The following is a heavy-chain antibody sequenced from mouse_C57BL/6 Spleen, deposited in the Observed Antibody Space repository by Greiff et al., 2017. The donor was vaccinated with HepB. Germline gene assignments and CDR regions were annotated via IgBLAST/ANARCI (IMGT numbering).Heavy chain of an antibody. D-gene: IGHD1-1*01. CDR2: IYPGDGDT. V-gene: IGHV1-82*01. CDR3: ARTEDYYGLAGFAY. Sequence: VQLQQSGPELVKPGASVKISCKASGYAFSSSWMNWVKQRPGKGLEWIGRIYPGDGDTNYNGKFKGKATLTADKSSSTAYMQRSSLTSEDSAVYFCARTEDYYGLAGFAYWGQGTLVTVAA. CDR1: GYAFSSSW. J-gene: IGHJ3*01.